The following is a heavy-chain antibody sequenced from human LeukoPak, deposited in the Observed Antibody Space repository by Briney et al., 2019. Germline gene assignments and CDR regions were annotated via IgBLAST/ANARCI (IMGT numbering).Heavy chain of an antibody. CDR1: GYTFTSYG. J-gene: IGHJ5*02. V-gene: IGHV1-18*01. Sequence: ASVKVSCKASGYTFTSYGISWVRQAPGQGLEWMGWISAYNGNTNYAQKLQGRVTMTTDTSTSTAYMELRSLRSDDTAVYYCARDRAYYYDSLPFDPWGQGTLVTVSS. CDR3: ARDRAYYYDSLPFDP. CDR2: ISAYNGNT. D-gene: IGHD3-22*01.